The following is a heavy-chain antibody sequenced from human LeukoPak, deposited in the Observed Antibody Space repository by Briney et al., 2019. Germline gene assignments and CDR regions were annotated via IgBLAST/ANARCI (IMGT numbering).Heavy chain of an antibody. V-gene: IGHV5-51*01. J-gene: IGHJ2*01. Sequence: GESLKISCKGSGYSFTTYLIGWVRPTSGKGLEWVGIIYPGDYDTRYSPSFEGQVTISAHKSISPAYLQWSSLKASDSAMYFCRRRREVRPHFDLWGRGTLVTVSS. CDR1: GYSFTTYL. D-gene: IGHD1-1*01. CDR2: IYPGDYDT. CDR3: RRRREVRPHFDL.